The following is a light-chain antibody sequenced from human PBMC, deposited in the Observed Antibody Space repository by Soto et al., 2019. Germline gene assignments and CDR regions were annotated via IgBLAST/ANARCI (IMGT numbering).Light chain of an antibody. CDR1: QSVSSSY. CDR3: QQRSNWLWT. V-gene: IGKV3D-20*02. CDR2: DAS. Sequence: EIVLTQSPGTLSLSPGERATLSCRVSQSVSSSYLAWYQQKPGQAPRLLIYDASNRATGIPARFSGSGSGTDFTLTISSLEPEDFAVYYCQQRSNWLWTFGQGSMVDIK. J-gene: IGKJ1*01.